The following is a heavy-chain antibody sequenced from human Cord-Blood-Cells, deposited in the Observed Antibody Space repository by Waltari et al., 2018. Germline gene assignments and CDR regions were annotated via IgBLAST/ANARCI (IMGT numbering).Heavy chain of an antibody. D-gene: IGHD2-2*01. J-gene: IGHJ4*02. V-gene: IGHV4-34*01. Sequence: QVQLQQWGAGLLKPSETLSLTCAVYGGSFSGYYWSWIRQPPGKGLEWIGEINHSGSTNYNPSLKSRVTISVDTSKNQFSLKLSSVTAVDTAVYYCARLGHCSSTSCSDYWGQGTLVTVSS. CDR3: ARLGHCSSTSCSDY. CDR1: GGSFSGYY. CDR2: INHSGST.